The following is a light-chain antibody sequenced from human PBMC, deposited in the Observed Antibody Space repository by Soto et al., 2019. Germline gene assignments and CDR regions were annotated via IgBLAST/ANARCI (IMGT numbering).Light chain of an antibody. CDR2: AAS. V-gene: IGKV3-20*01. Sequence: EIVLTQSPGTLSLSPGERATLSCRASQSVNSNYLGWYQKKPDQAPRLLIYAASSRATGVPDRFSGSGSGTDFTLTISRLEPEDFAVYYCQQYGTSPYTFGQGTKLEIK. CDR3: QQYGTSPYT. J-gene: IGKJ2*01. CDR1: QSVNSNY.